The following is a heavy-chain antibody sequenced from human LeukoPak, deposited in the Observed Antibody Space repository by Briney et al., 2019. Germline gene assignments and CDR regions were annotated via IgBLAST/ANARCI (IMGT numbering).Heavy chain of an antibody. V-gene: IGHV4-39*01. J-gene: IGHJ1*01. Sequence: PSETLSLTCSVSGGSISSSTYYWGWIRQPPGKGLEWIGSIHYGGSTYYNPSLMSRVAISVDTSNNHFSLKLSSVTAADTAVYYCARPISPYGDYRHWGQGTLVTVSS. CDR2: IHYGGST. D-gene: IGHD4-17*01. CDR1: GGSISSSTYY. CDR3: ARPISPYGDYRH.